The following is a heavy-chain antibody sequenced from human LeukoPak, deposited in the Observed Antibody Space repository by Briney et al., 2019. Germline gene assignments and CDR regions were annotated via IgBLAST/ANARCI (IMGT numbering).Heavy chain of an antibody. J-gene: IGHJ6*03. V-gene: IGHV4-59*01. CDR2: IYYSGST. CDR3: ARGTGDYYYYYYMDV. CDR1: GGSISSYY. Sequence: SETLSLTCTVSGGSISSYYWSWIRQPPGKGLEWIGYIYYSGSTNYNPSLKSRVTISVDTSKNQFSLKLSSVTAADTAVYYCARGTGDYYYYYYMDVWGKGTTVTISS. D-gene: IGHD1-1*01.